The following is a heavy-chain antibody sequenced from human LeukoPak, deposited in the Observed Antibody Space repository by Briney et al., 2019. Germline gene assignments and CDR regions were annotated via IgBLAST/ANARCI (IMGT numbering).Heavy chain of an antibody. V-gene: IGHV3-53*01. D-gene: IGHD5-18*01. CDR2: MYSGDST. Sequence: GGSLRLSCAASGFTFSNYEMNWVRQAPGKGLEWVSVMYSGDSTYYDDSVKGRFTISRDNSKNTLDLQMNSLRDEDTGVYYCARADGYSSWFVHWGQGTLVTVSS. J-gene: IGHJ5*02. CDR1: GFTFSNYE. CDR3: ARADGYSSWFVH.